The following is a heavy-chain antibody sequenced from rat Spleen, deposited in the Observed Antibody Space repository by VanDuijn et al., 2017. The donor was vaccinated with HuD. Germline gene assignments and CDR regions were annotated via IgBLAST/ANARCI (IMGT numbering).Heavy chain of an antibody. CDR2: IWSGGST. J-gene: IGHJ3*01. Sequence: QVQLKESGPGLVQPAQTLSLTCTVSGFLLTSNSVSWVRQPPGKGLEWMGVIWSGGSTNYNEDLESRLTIRRDTAKSQVFLKVSSLQTEDTAIYFCARSGYYGGYNWFAYWGQGTLVTVSS. CDR3: ARSGYYGGYNWFAY. V-gene: IGHV2-1*01. D-gene: IGHD1-11*01. CDR1: GFLLTSNS.